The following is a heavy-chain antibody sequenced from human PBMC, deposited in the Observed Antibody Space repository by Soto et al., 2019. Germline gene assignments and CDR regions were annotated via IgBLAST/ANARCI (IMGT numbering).Heavy chain of an antibody. Sequence: REGSLRLSCVDSGGSCNIYALHWVRQAPGKGLEWVAVISFDGTKKYYSDSVKGRFTISRDNLKNTLYLQMNNLRVEDAALYFCAREDDYGYRYINYGLDVWGQGTTVTVSS. J-gene: IGHJ6*01. V-gene: IGHV3-30-3*01. CDR2: ISFDGTKK. CDR3: AREDDYGYRYINYGLDV. D-gene: IGHD4-17*01. CDR1: GGSCNIYA.